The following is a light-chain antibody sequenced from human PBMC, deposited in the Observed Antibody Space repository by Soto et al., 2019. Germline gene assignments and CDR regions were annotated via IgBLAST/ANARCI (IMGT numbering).Light chain of an antibody. CDR2: KAS. Sequence: DIQMTQSPSTLSGSVGDRVTITCRASQTISSWLAWYQQKPGKAPKLLIYKASTLKSGVPSRFSGSGSATEFTLTISSLQPGDFATYYCQHYNSYSEAFGQGTKVELK. CDR3: QHYNSYSEA. V-gene: IGKV1-5*03. J-gene: IGKJ1*01. CDR1: QTISSW.